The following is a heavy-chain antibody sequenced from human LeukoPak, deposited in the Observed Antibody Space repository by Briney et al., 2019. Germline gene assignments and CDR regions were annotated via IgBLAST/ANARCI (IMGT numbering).Heavy chain of an antibody. Sequence: GGSLRLSCAASGFTFSSYGMHWVRQAPGKGPEWISYITSESSTIYYADSVKGRFTISRDDADNSLYLQMDSLRADDTAVYFCVRSTAHFDFWGQGTLVTVSS. CDR3: VRSTAHFDF. J-gene: IGHJ4*02. V-gene: IGHV3-48*04. CDR1: GFTFSSYG. D-gene: IGHD5/OR15-5a*01. CDR2: ITSESSTI.